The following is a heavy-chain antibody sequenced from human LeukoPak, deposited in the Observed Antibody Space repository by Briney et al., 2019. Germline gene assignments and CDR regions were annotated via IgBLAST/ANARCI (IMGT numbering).Heavy chain of an antibody. CDR3: AKDVGKWESLHFFDY. V-gene: IGHV3-23*01. Sequence: GGSLRLSCAASGFTFSSYAMSWVRQAPGKGLEWISGISGSGASTYYADSVTGRFTISRDNSKNTLYLQMNSLRGDDTAVYYCAKDVGKWESLHFFDYWGQGTLVTVSS. CDR1: GFTFSSYA. CDR2: ISGSGAST. D-gene: IGHD1-26*01. J-gene: IGHJ4*01.